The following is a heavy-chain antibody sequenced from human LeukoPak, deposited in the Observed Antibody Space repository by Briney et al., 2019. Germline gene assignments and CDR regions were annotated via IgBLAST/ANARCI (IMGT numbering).Heavy chain of an antibody. D-gene: IGHD4-17*01. CDR2: FDPEDGET. Sequence: ASVKVSCKVSGYTLTELSMHWVRQAPGKGLEWMGGFDPEDGETIYAQKFQGRVTMTEDTSTDTAYMELSSLRSEDTAVYYCATTTATVTMGAFDIWGQGTMVTVPS. CDR1: GYTLTELS. V-gene: IGHV1-24*01. CDR3: ATTTATVTMGAFDI. J-gene: IGHJ3*02.